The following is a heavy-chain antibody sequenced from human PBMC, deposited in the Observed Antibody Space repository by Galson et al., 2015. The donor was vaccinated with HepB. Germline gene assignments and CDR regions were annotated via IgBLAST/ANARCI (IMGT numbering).Heavy chain of an antibody. Sequence: SVKVSCKASGGTFSSYAISWVRQAPGQGLEWMGGIIPIFGTANYAQKFQGRVTITADKSTSTAYMELSSLRSEDTAVYYCASHGHRVGAKEDWGQGTLVTVSS. CDR2: IIPIFGTA. J-gene: IGHJ4*02. D-gene: IGHD1-26*01. V-gene: IGHV1-69*06. CDR3: ASHGHRVGAKED. CDR1: GGTFSSYA.